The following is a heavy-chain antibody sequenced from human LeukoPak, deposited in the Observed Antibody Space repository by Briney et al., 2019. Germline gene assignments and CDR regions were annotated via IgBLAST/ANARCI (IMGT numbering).Heavy chain of an antibody. J-gene: IGHJ4*02. CDR2: IIPIFGTA. CDR3: ARVPSSSGWYFFPLDY. CDR1: GGTFSSYA. Sequence: SVKVSCKASGGTFSSYAISWVRQAPGQGLEWMGGIIPIFGTANYAQKFQGRVTITTDESTSTAYMELSSLRSEDTAVYYCARVPSSSGWYFFPLDYWGQGTLVTVSS. D-gene: IGHD6-19*01. V-gene: IGHV1-69*05.